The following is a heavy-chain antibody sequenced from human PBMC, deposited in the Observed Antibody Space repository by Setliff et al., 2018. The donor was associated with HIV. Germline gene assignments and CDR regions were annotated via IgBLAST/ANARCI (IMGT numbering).Heavy chain of an antibody. Sequence: PSETLSLTCTVSGGSISSSSYYWGWIRQPPGKGLECIGSIYYSGRTYYNPSLKSRVSISVDTSKNQFSLKLSSVTAADTAVYYCATYSSSWPDYWGQGTLVTVSS. CDR2: IYYSGRT. J-gene: IGHJ4*02. CDR1: GGSISSSSYY. CDR3: ATYSSSWPDY. D-gene: IGHD6-13*01. V-gene: IGHV4-39*01.